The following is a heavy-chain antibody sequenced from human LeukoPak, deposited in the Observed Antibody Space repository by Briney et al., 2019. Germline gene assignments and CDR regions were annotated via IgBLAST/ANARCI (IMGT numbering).Heavy chain of an antibody. J-gene: IGHJ4*02. CDR1: GFTFSDYY. CDR3: ARAPATAHYFDY. CDR2: ISSSSSYT. V-gene: IGHV3-11*06. Sequence: GGSLRLSCAASGFTFSDYYMSWICQAPGKGLEWVSYISSSSSYTNYADSVKGRFTISRDNAKNSLYLQMNSLRAEDTAVYYCARAPATAHYFDYWGQGTLVTVSS.